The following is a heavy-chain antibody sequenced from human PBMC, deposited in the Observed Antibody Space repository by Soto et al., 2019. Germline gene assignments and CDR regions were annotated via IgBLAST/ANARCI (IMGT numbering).Heavy chain of an antibody. Sequence: GASVKVSCKVSGYTLTELSRHWVGQAPGKGREWMGGFDPEDGETIYAQKFQGRVTMTEDTSTDTAYMELSSLRSEDTAVYYCATDRRLSSSSWPPYYYYGMEVWGQGTTVTVSS. V-gene: IGHV1-24*01. CDR2: FDPEDGET. D-gene: IGHD6-13*01. J-gene: IGHJ6*02. CDR1: GYTLTELS. CDR3: ATDRRLSSSSWPPYYYYGMEV.